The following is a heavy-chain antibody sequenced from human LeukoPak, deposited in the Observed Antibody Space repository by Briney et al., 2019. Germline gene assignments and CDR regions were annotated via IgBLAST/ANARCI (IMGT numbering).Heavy chain of an antibody. CDR2: INTNTGSP. V-gene: IGHV7-4-1*02. CDR3: ACYDCGDY. D-gene: IGHD2-2*01. J-gene: IGHJ4*02. Sequence: ASVKVSCKASGYTSTSYAMNWVRQAPGQGLEWMGWINTNTGSPTYAQAFTGRFVFSLDTSVSTAYLQISSLKTEDTAVYYCACYDCGDYWGQGTLVTVSS. CDR1: GYTSTSYA.